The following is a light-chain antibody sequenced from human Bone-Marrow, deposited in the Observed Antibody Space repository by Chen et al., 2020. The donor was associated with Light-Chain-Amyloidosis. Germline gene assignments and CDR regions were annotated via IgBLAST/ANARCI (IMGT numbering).Light chain of an antibody. J-gene: IGKJ4*01. CDR3: QQRSNWPPLT. CDR2: GAS. CDR1: QNVKNN. Sequence: EIVMTQSPATLSVSPGDSATPSCRAGQNVKNNLAWYQQKPGQAPKLLIYGASNRATGIPGRFSGSGSGTAFTLTISSLEPEDFAVYYCQQRSNWPPLTFGGGTKVEMK. V-gene: IGKV3-11*01.